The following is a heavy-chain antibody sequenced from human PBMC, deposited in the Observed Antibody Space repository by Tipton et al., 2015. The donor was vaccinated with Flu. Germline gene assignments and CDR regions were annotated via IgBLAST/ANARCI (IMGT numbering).Heavy chain of an antibody. CDR2: IYYSGST. Sequence: TLSLTCTVSGGSISSYYWSWIRQPPGKGLEWIGYIYYSGSTNYNPSLKSRVTISVDTSKNQFSLKLSSVTAADTAVYYCARTLEYSSSGLEGYFDYWGQGTLVTVSS. D-gene: IGHD6-6*01. V-gene: IGHV4-59*08. CDR1: GGSISSYY. CDR3: ARTLEYSSSGLEGYFDY. J-gene: IGHJ4*02.